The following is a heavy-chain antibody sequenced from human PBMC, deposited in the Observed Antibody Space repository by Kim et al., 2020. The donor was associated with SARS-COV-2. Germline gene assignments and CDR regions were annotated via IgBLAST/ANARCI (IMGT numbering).Heavy chain of an antibody. D-gene: IGHD1-1*01. V-gene: IGHV5-51*01. CDR2: IYLGDSDI. Sequence: ESLKISCRSSGYSSSSYWIGWVRQMPGKGLEWMGIIYLGDSDIRYSPSFQGQVTISADKSISTAYLQWSSLKASDTAMYYCARRRGWNTGSSFDYWGQGTLVTVSS. CDR1: GYSSSSYW. J-gene: IGHJ4*02. CDR3: ARRRGWNTGSSFDY.